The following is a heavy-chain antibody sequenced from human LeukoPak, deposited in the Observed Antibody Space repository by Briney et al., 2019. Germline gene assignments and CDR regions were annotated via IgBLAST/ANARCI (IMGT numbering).Heavy chain of an antibody. CDR1: GFTFRIYA. Sequence: PGGSLRLSCGASGFTFRIYAMSWAREAPGRGREGVSAISGSGGSTYYADSVKGRFTISRDNSKNTLYLQMNSLRAEDTAVYYCAKDTGLRVAFDYWGQGTLVTVSS. J-gene: IGHJ4*02. CDR2: ISGSGGST. CDR3: AKDTGLRVAFDY. V-gene: IGHV3-23*01. D-gene: IGHD2-8*02.